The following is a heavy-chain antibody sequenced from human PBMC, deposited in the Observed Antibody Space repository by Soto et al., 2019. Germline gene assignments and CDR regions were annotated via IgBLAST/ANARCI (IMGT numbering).Heavy chain of an antibody. CDR3: ARDDAAYCGGDCYSYYYGMDV. CDR2: ISAYNGNT. J-gene: IGHJ6*02. CDR1: GYTFTSYG. V-gene: IGHV1-18*01. D-gene: IGHD2-21*02. Sequence: QVQLVQSGAEVKKPGASVKVSCKASGYTFTSYGISWVRQAPGQGLEWMGWISAYNGNTNYAQKLQGRVTMTTDTSTRTAYMELRSLRSDDTAVYYCARDDAAYCGGDCYSYYYGMDVWGQGTTVTVSS.